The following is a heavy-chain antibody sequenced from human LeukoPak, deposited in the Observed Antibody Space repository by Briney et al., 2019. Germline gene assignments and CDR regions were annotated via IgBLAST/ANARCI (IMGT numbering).Heavy chain of an antibody. D-gene: IGHD2-2*01. V-gene: IGHV3-74*01. Sequence: GGSLRLSCAASGFTFSSYWMHWVRQTPGKGLVWFSRINSDGSSTSYADSVKGRFTISRDNAKNTLYLQMNSLRAEDTAVYYCARGSSTSCFYWGQGTLVTVSS. CDR2: INSDGSST. CDR3: ARGSSTSCFY. J-gene: IGHJ4*02. CDR1: GFTFSSYW.